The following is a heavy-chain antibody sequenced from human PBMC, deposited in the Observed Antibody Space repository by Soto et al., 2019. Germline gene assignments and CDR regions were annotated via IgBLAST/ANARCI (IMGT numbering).Heavy chain of an antibody. Sequence: QVPLVQSGAEVKKPGASVKVSCKASGYTFTSYGISWVRQAPGQGLEWMGWISAYNGNTNYAQKLQGRVTMTTDTSTSTAYMELRSLRSDDTAVYYCARQRADFWSGYLGYYFDYWGQGTLVTVSS. CDR3: ARQRADFWSGYLGYYFDY. V-gene: IGHV1-18*01. CDR2: ISAYNGNT. CDR1: GYTFTSYG. D-gene: IGHD3-3*01. J-gene: IGHJ4*02.